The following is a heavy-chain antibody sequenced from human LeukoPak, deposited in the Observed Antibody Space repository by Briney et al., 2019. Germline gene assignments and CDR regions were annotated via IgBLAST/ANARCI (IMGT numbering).Heavy chain of an antibody. V-gene: IGHV4-4*07. J-gene: IGHJ4*02. CDR3: AGKGYCSSTSCSPGDY. CDR1: GGSISSYY. Sequence: SETLSLTCTVSGGSISSYYWSWIRQPTGKGLEWIGRIYTSGSTNYNPSLKSRVTMSVDTSKNQFSLKLSSVTAADTAVYYCAGKGYCSSTSCSPGDYWGQGTLVTVS. CDR2: IYTSGST. D-gene: IGHD2-2*01.